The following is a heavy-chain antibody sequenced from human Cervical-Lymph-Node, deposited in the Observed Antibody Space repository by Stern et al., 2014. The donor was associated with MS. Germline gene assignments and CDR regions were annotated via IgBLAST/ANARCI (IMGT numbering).Heavy chain of an antibody. CDR2: SWSDGTKE. CDR3: ARDDRTSWYGGMPH. J-gene: IGHJ4*02. Sequence: VQLVESGGGAVQPGRSLRLSCATSGFTFSGYGMYWVRPAPGQGLGLGAISWSDGTKEDYADSVKGRFTISRDNSKNTLYLQMTSLRAEDTAVYYCARDDRTSWYGGMPHWGQGTLVTVSS. CDR1: GFTFSGYG. D-gene: IGHD6-13*01. V-gene: IGHV3-33*01.